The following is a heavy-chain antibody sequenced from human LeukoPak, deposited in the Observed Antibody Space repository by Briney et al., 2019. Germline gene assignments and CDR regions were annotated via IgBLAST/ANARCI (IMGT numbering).Heavy chain of an antibody. V-gene: IGHV3-33*01. CDR3: ARVPSSGGWSSYFDY. Sequence: PGGSLRLSCAASGFTFSSYGMHWVRQAPGKGLEWVAVIWYDGSNKYYADSVKGRFTISRDNPKNTLYLQMNSLRAEDTAVYYCARVPSSGGWSSYFDYWGQGTLVTVSS. CDR1: GFTFSSYG. D-gene: IGHD6-19*01. J-gene: IGHJ4*02. CDR2: IWYDGSNK.